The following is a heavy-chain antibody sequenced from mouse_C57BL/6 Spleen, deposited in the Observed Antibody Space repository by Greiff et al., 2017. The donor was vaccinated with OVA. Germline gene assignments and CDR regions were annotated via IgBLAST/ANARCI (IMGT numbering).Heavy chain of an antibody. CDR2: IYPGDGDT. V-gene: IGHV1-82*01. J-gene: IGHJ3*01. Sequence: VQRVESGPELVKPGASVKISCKASGYAFSSSWMNWVKQRPGKGLEWIGRIYPGDGDTNYNGKFKGKATLTADKSSSTAYMQLSSLTSEDSAVYFCARRDGLSWFAYWGQGTLVTVSA. CDR3: ARRDGLSWFAY. CDR1: GYAFSSSW. D-gene: IGHD2-4*01.